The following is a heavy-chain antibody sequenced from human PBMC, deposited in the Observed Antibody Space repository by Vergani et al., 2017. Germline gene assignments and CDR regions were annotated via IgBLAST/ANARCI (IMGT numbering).Heavy chain of an antibody. CDR2: IRYDGSNK. Sequence: QVQLVESGGGVVQPGGSLRLSCAASGFTFSSYGMHWVRQAPGKGLEWVAFIRYDGSNKYYADSVKGRFTISRDNSKNTLYLQMNSLKTEDTAVYYCTSDEWELADYWGQGTLVTVSS. CDR1: GFTFSSYG. J-gene: IGHJ4*02. D-gene: IGHD1-26*01. V-gene: IGHV3-30*02. CDR3: TSDEWELADY.